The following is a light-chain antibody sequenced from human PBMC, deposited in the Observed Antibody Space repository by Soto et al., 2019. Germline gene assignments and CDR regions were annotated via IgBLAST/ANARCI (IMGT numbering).Light chain of an antibody. CDR3: QQYNSYPYT. CDR2: RAS. J-gene: IGKJ2*01. CDR1: QSISSW. Sequence: DIQMTQSPSTLSASVGDRVTITCRASQSISSWLPWYQQKPGKAPKLLIYRASTLESGVPSRCSGSGSGTEFTLTISSLQANDFATYYCQQYNSYPYTFGQGTKLEIK. V-gene: IGKV1-5*03.